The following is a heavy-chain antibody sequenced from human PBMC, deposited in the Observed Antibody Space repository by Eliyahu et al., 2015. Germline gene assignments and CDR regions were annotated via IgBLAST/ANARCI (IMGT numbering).Heavy chain of an antibody. CDR1: XFTFXTYN. J-gene: IGHJ2*01. CDR2: ISTSSDTI. D-gene: IGHD3-10*01. Sequence: EVQMVESGGGLIQPGGSLRLXCAASXFTFXTYNMIWVRQAPGKGLEWVSYISTSSDTIYYADSVKGRFTISRDNAKNSLYLQVTSLRDEDTAVYYCARLSSDWYLDLWGRGTLVTVSS. V-gene: IGHV3-48*02. CDR3: ARLSSDWYLDL.